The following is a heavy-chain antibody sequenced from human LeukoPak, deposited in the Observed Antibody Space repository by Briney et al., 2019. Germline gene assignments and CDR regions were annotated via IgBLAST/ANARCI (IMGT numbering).Heavy chain of an antibody. CDR1: GGAISTYY. J-gene: IGHJ5*02. CDR2: IYYSGST. Sequence: SETLSLTCTVSGGAISTYYWSWIRQPPGKGREWSGYIYYSGSTNYNPSLTSRVTISVDTSQTQFSLSRSSARAPHTALSYCAGELTSGWSDAWGQATLVTLPS. D-gene: IGHD3-3*01. CDR3: AGELTSGWSDA. V-gene: IGHV4-59*01.